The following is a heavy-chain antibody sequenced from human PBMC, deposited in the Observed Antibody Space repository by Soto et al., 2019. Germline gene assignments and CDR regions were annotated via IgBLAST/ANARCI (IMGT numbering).Heavy chain of an antibody. Sequence: PGGSLRLSCAASGFTFSNAWMSWVRQAPGKGLEWVGRIKSKTDGGTTDYAAPVKDRSNISRDDSKNTLYLQMNSLKTVDTAVYYCTTGGPTTPYYDYIWGSYPETITDYWGQGTLVTVSS. CDR3: TTGGPTTPYYDYIWGSYPETITDY. V-gene: IGHV3-15*01. CDR1: GFTFSNAW. J-gene: IGHJ4*02. D-gene: IGHD3-16*02. CDR2: IKSKTDGGTT.